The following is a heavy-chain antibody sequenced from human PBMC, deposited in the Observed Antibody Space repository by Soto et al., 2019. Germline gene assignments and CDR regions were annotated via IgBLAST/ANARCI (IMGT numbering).Heavy chain of an antibody. CDR3: ARVGSDSYYYGLDV. CDR1: GDSVSSKTAA. J-gene: IGHJ6*02. V-gene: IGHV6-1*01. CDR2: TYYRSQWYN. Sequence: PSQTLSLTCAISGDSVSSKTAAWNWIRQSPSRGLEWLGRTYYRSQWYNDYAISVSGRITINPDTSKNQFSLHLNSVTPEDTAVYYCARVGSDSYYYGLDVWGQGTTVT. D-gene: IGHD6-19*01.